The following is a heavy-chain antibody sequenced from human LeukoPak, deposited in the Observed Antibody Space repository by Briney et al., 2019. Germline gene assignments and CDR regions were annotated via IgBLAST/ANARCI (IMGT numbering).Heavy chain of an antibody. CDR2: ISGSSSHL. D-gene: IGHD3-3*01. CDR3: ARENSRYDFWSGYYPLIEYFQH. V-gene: IGHV3-21*01. J-gene: IGHJ1*01. Sequence: GGSLRLSCAASGFTFSSYSMSWVRQAPGKGLEWVSSISGSSSHLYFADSVKGRFTISRDNAKNSLYLQMNSLRAEDTAVYYCARENSRYDFWSGYYPLIEYFQHWGQGTLVTVSS. CDR1: GFTFSSYS.